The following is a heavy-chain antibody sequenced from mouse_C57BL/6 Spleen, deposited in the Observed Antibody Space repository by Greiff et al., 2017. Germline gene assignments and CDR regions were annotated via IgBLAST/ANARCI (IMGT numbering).Heavy chain of an antibody. Sequence: QVQLQQPGAELVKPGASVKLSCKASGYTFTSYWMQWVKQRPGQGLEWIGEIDPSDSYTNYNQKFKGKATLTVDTSSSTAYMQLSSLTSEDSAVYYCARYQTAQAAYFDYWGQGTTLTVSA. CDR2: IDPSDSYT. CDR3: ARYQTAQAAYFDY. V-gene: IGHV1-50*01. D-gene: IGHD3-2*02. CDR1: GYTFTSYW. J-gene: IGHJ2*01.